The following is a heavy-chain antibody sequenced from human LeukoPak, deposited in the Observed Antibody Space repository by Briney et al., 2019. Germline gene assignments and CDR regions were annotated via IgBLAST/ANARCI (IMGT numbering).Heavy chain of an antibody. CDR1: GFIFTNYF. Sequence: PGGSLRLSCAASGFIFTNYFMSWVRQAPGKGLEWVASIKHDGSEKYYVDSVRGRFTISRDNTMNSLYLQMSSLRAEDTAVYYCATDRGWRTSCYYLYFLEYWGQGALVTFSS. D-gene: IGHD3-3*01. V-gene: IGHV3-7*01. CDR2: IKHDGSEK. CDR3: ATDRGWRTSCYYLYFLEY. J-gene: IGHJ4*02.